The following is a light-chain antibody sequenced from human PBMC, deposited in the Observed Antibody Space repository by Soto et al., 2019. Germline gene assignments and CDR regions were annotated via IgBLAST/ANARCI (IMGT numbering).Light chain of an antibody. CDR2: GNS. Sequence: QSVVTQPPSVSGAPGQRVTISCSGSSSNIGAGYDVHWYQQLPGTAPKLLMYGNSNRPSGVADRFSGSKSGTSASLAITGLRSEDEADYYCQSYDSSLTGPVFGGGTKLTVL. V-gene: IGLV1-40*01. CDR3: QSYDSSLTGPV. CDR1: SSNIGAGYD. J-gene: IGLJ2*01.